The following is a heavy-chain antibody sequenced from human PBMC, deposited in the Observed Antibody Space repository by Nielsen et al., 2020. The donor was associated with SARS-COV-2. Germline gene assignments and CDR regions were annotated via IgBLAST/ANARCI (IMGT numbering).Heavy chain of an antibody. CDR1: GGSIRNTY. Sequence: SETLSLTCAVSGGSIRNTYWGWIRQPPGKRLEWIAYSDHSWRINYKPSLKRRATISADTSKDQISLKLTSVTAADTAVYYCARLPAGTVSFDIWGQGTMVTVS. V-gene: IGHV4-59*08. CDR3: ARLPAGTVSFDI. CDR2: SDHSWRI. D-gene: IGHD2-2*01. J-gene: IGHJ3*02.